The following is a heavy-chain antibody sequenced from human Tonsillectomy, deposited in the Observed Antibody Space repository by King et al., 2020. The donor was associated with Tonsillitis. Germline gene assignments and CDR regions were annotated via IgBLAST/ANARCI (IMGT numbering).Heavy chain of an antibody. V-gene: IGHV1-69*01. CDR1: GGTFSSYA. J-gene: IGHJ4*02. CDR2: LIPLFGTA. Sequence: VQLVQSGAEVKKPGSSVKVSCKASGGTFSSYAISWVRQAPGQGLEWMGGLIPLFGTANYAQKFQGRITITADESTRTAYMELSSLRSEDTAVYYCARDYYDSSGYWFDYWGQGILVTVSS. D-gene: IGHD3-22*01. CDR3: ARDYYDSSGYWFDY.